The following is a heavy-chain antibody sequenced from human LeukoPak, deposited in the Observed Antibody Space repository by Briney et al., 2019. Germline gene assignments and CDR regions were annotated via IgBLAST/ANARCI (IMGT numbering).Heavy chain of an antibody. D-gene: IGHD6-19*01. Sequence: GGSLRLSCAASGFTFSSYGMHWVRQAPGKGLEWVAVISYDGSNKYYADSVKGRFTISRDNSKNTLYLQMNSLRAEDTAAYYCAKTPVAGYFDYWGQGTLVTVSS. V-gene: IGHV3-30*18. CDR3: AKTPVAGYFDY. J-gene: IGHJ4*02. CDR1: GFTFSSYG. CDR2: ISYDGSNK.